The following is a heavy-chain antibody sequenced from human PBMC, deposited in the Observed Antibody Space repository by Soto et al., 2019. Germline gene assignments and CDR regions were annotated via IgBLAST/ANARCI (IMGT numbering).Heavy chain of an antibody. CDR3: ARDQRDDAFDI. CDR2: IWYDGSNK. CDR1: GFTFSSYG. V-gene: IGHV3-33*01. Sequence: QVQLVESGGGVVQPGRSLRLSCAASGFTFSSYGMHWVRQAPGKGLEWVAVIWYDGSNKYYADSVKGRFTISRDNSKNTLYLQMNSLRAEDTAVYYCARDQRDDAFDIWGQGTMVTVSS. J-gene: IGHJ3*02.